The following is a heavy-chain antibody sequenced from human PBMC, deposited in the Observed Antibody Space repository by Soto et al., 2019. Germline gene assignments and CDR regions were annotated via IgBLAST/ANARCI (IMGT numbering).Heavy chain of an antibody. V-gene: IGHV1-18*01. D-gene: IGHD2-8*01. J-gene: IGHJ6*02. CDR2: ISTYKGNT. CDR1: GYTFTSYG. Sequence: GASVKVSCKTSGYTFTSYGISWVRQAPGQGLEWMGWISTYKGNTNYAQKFQDRVSMTTDTSTSTAYMELRSLTSDDTAIYYCAKNGQPPYYYYGLDVWGQGTKVTVSS. CDR3: AKNGQPPYYYYGLDV.